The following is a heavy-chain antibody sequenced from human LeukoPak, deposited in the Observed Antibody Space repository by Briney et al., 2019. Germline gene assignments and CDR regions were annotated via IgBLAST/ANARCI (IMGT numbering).Heavy chain of an antibody. CDR3: AKSQSGSVDAFGI. J-gene: IGHJ3*02. CDR1: GFAFSNFA. Sequence: PGGSLRLSCAASGFAFSNFAMSWVRQAPGKGLEWVSAMSGSGDGTYYADSVKGRFTISRDNSKNTQYLQMNSLRAEDTSLYYCAKSQSGSVDAFGIWGQGTMVTVSS. V-gene: IGHV3-23*01. D-gene: IGHD3-10*01. CDR2: MSGSGDGT.